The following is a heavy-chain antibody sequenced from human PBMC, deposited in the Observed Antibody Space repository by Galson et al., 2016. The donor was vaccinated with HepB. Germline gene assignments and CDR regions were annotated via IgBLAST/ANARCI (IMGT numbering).Heavy chain of an antibody. CDR1: GYTFPADY. CDR2: INPNSGGT. Sequence: SVKVSCKASGYTFPADYMHWVRQAPGQGLEWMGWINPNSGGTHYAQKFQGRVTLTRDTSISTAYMELSSLISDDTAVYYCARIKEELRRAFDIWGQGTMLTVSS. CDR3: ARIKEELRRAFDI. J-gene: IGHJ3*02. V-gene: IGHV1-2*02. D-gene: IGHD1-7*01.